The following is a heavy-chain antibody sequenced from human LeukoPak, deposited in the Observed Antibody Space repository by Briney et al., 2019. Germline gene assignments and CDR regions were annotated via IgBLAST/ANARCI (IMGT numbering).Heavy chain of an antibody. CDR2: ISWNSGSI. D-gene: IGHD6-19*01. V-gene: IGHV3-9*01. CDR1: GFTFSSYA. CDR3: ARGVYSSGWYPDYFDY. J-gene: IGHJ4*02. Sequence: GGSLRLSCAASGFTFSSYAMHWVRQAPGKGLEWVSGISWNSGSIGYADSVKGRFTISRDNAENSLYLQMNSLRDEDTALYYCARGVYSSGWYPDYFDYWGQGTLVTVSS.